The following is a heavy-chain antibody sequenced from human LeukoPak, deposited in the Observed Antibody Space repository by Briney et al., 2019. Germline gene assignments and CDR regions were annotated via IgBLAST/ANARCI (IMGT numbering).Heavy chain of an antibody. CDR1: GYAFTGYY. CDR3: ARGIYSTDVYFYMDV. CDR2: INPNSGAT. Sequence: ASVKVSCKASGYAFTGYYMDWVRQAPGQGLEWMGRINPNSGATNYAQKFQGRVTMTRDTSISTAYMEFNGLRSDDTAVYYCARGIYSTDVYFYMDVWGKGTTVTVYS. D-gene: IGHD2/OR15-2a*01. V-gene: IGHV1-2*06. J-gene: IGHJ6*03.